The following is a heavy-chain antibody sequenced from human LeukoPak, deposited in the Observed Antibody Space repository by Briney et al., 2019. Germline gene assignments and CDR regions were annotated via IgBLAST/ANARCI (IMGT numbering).Heavy chain of an antibody. V-gene: IGHV3-21*01. D-gene: IGHD3-16*02. CDR1: GFTFSSYS. J-gene: IGHJ4*02. CDR3: ASDMITFGGVIVRFDY. CDR2: ISSSSSYI. Sequence: GGSLRLSCAASGFTFSSYSMNLVRQAPGKGLEWVSSISSSSSYIYYADSVKGRFTISRDNAKNSLYLQMNSLRAEDTAVYYCASDMITFGGVIVRFDYWGQGTLVTVSS.